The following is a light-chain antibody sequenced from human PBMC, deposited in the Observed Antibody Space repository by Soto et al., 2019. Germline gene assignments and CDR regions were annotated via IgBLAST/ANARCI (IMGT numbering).Light chain of an antibody. CDR1: QSVSSY. CDR2: EAS. J-gene: IGKJ1*01. V-gene: IGKV3D-15*01. CDR3: QQYNNWPPGT. Sequence: PAIPASLHGKATIIFSSSSQSVSSYLAWYQQKPGQAPRLLIYEASNRATGIPDRFSGSGSGTEFTLTISSLQSEDFAVYYCQQYNNWPPGTFGQGTKVEIK.